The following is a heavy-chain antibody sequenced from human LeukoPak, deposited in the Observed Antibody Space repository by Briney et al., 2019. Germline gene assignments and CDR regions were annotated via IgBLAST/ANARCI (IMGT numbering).Heavy chain of an antibody. D-gene: IGHD5-12*01. J-gene: IGHJ4*02. Sequence: PGGSLRLSCAASGFTFNNYAMNWVRQAPGKGLEWVSLIIASSGSTFYADSVKGRFTISRDNSKNTLYLQMNSLSAEDRAVYYCAKGGYYFVEIAYFDFWGQGTLVTVSS. V-gene: IGHV3-23*01. CDR2: IIASSGST. CDR3: AKGGYYFVEIAYFDF. CDR1: GFTFNNYA.